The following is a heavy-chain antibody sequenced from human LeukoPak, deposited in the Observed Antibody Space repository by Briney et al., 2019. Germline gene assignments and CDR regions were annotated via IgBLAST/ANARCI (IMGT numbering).Heavy chain of an antibody. Sequence: SGGSLRLSCAASGFTFSSYSMNWVRQAPGKGLEWVSSISSSSSYIYYADSVKGRFTISRDNAKNSLYLQMNSLRAEDTAVYYCARVGSGIPDAFDIWGQGTMVTVSS. CDR3: ARVGSGIPDAFDI. J-gene: IGHJ3*02. V-gene: IGHV3-21*01. CDR2: ISSSSSYI. CDR1: GFTFSSYS. D-gene: IGHD3-10*01.